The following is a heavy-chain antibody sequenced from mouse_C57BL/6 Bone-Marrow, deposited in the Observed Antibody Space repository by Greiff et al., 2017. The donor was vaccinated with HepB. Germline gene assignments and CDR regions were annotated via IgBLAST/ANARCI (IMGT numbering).Heavy chain of an antibody. V-gene: IGHV5-4*01. D-gene: IGHD1-1*01. CDR2: ISDGGSYT. Sequence: EVQGVESGGGLVKPGGSLKLSCAASGFTSSSYAMSWVRQTPEKRLEWVATISDGGSYTYYPDNVKGRFTISRDNAKNNLYLQMSHLKSEDTAMYYCARDDYYGSSSEEGYYAMDYWGQGTSVTVSS. CDR1: GFTSSSYA. CDR3: ARDDYYGSSSEEGYYAMDY. J-gene: IGHJ4*01.